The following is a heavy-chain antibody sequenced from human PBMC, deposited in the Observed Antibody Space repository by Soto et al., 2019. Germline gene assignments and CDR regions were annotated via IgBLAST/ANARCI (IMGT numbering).Heavy chain of an antibody. V-gene: IGHV1-69*13. D-gene: IGHD3-22*01. CDR3: ARDQGYYDSSGYPTAYYYGMDV. CDR1: GGTFSSYA. J-gene: IGHJ6*02. Sequence: SVKVSCKASGGTFSSYAISWVRQAPGQGLEWMGGIIPIFGTANYAQKFQGRVTITADESTSTAYMELSSLRSEDTAVYYCARDQGYYDSSGYPTAYYYGMDVWGQGTTVTVSS. CDR2: IIPIFGTA.